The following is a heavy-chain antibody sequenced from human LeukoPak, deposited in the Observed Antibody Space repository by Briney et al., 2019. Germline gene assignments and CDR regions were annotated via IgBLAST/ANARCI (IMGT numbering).Heavy chain of an antibody. V-gene: IGHV3-23*01. J-gene: IGHJ4*02. D-gene: IGHD2-2*01. CDR2: ISGSGGST. Sequence: GGSLRLSCAASGFTFGDYAMSWVRQAPGKGLEWVSAISGSGGSTYYADSVKGRFTISRDNSKNTLYLQMNSLRAEDTAVYYCAKNDIVVVPAAFDYWGQGTLVTVSS. CDR1: GFTFGDYA. CDR3: AKNDIVVVPAAFDY.